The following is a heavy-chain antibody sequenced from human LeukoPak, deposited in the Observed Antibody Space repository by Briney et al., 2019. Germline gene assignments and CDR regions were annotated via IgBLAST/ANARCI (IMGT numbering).Heavy chain of an antibody. CDR3: AKDGRYCSGGSPCWVYYYGMDV. CDR2: ISGSGGST. Sequence: PGGSLRLSRAASGFTFSSYAMSWVRQAPGKGLEWVSAISGSGGSTYYADSVKGRFTISRDNSKNTLYLQMNSLRAEDTAVYYCAKDGRYCSGGSPCWVYYYGMDVWGQGTTVTVSS. J-gene: IGHJ6*02. CDR1: GFTFSSYA. D-gene: IGHD2-15*01. V-gene: IGHV3-23*01.